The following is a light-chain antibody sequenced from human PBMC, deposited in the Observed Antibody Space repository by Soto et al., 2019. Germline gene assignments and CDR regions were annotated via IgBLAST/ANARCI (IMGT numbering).Light chain of an antibody. CDR2: GAS. CDR3: QQYYSYPLT. V-gene: IGKV1-39*01. CDR1: QSISTS. Sequence: DIQTTKLPSTLSASVGDRVTITCXTSQSISTSLNWYQQKAGKAPKLLIYGASTLQSGVPSRFSGSGSGTDFTLTISCLQSEDFATYYCQQYYSYPLTFGGGTKVDIK. J-gene: IGKJ4*01.